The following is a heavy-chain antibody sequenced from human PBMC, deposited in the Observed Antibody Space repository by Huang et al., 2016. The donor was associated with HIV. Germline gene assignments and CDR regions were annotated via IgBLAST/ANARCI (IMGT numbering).Heavy chain of an antibody. CDR3: AKDIGIAVAGTMDY. V-gene: IGHV3-9*01. D-gene: IGHD6-19*01. J-gene: IGHJ4*02. CDR2: ISWNSGSI. Sequence: EVQLVESGGGLVQPGRSLRLSCAASGFTFDDYAMHWVRQAPGKGREWVSGISWNSGSIGYADSVKGRFTISRDNAKNSLYLQMNSLRTEDTALYYCAKDIGIAVAGTMDYWGQGTLVTVSS. CDR1: GFTFDDYA.